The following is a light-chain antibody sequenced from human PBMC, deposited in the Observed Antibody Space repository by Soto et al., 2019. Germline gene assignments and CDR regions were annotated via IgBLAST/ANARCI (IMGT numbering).Light chain of an antibody. J-gene: IGKJ5*01. V-gene: IGKV3-11*01. CDR2: DAS. CDR1: QGIGDT. CDR3: QQRSNLPPT. Sequence: EVVMRQSPATLSVSPGEGATLSCRASQGIGDTLAWYQHKPGQTPRLLIYDASNRATGIPDRFSGGGSGTDFTLTISSLEPEDFAVYYCQQRSNLPPTFGQGTRLEIK.